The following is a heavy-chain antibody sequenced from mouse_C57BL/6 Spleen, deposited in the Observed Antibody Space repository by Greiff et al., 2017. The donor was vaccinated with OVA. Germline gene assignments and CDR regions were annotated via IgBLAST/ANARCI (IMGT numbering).Heavy chain of an antibody. CDR3: ARGYLDY. Sequence: QVQLVESGAELARPGASVKLSCKASGYTFTSYGISWVKQRTGQGLEWIGEIYPRSGNTYYNEKFKGKATLTADKSSSTAYMELRSLTSEDAAVYFCARGYLDYWGQGTTLTVSS. CDR2: IYPRSGNT. J-gene: IGHJ2*01. V-gene: IGHV1-81*01. CDR1: GYTFTSYG.